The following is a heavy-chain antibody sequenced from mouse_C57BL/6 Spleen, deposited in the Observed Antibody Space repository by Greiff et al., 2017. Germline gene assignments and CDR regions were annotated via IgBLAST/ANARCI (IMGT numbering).Heavy chain of an antibody. CDR1: GFTFSSYA. Sequence: EVQVVESGGGLVKPGGSLKLSCAASGFTFSSYAMSWVRQTPEKRLEWVATISDGGSYTYYPDNVKGRFTISRDTAKNNLYLQMSHLKSEDTAMYYCARAPLGYYYAMDYWGQGTSVTVSS. J-gene: IGHJ4*01. V-gene: IGHV5-4*01. CDR2: ISDGGSYT. D-gene: IGHD3-3*01. CDR3: ARAPLGYYYAMDY.